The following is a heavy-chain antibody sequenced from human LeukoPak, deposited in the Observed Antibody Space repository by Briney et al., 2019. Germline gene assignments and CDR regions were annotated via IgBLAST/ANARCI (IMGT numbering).Heavy chain of an antibody. CDR3: ARVPPSAIFVVVYE. J-gene: IGHJ4*02. D-gene: IGHD3-3*01. CDR1: GFTFSSYS. CDR2: ISSSSSYI. Sequence: PGGSLRLSCAASGFTFSSYSMNWVRQAPGKGLEWVSSISSSSSYIYYADSVKGRFTISRDNAKNSLYLQMNSLRAEDTAVYYCARVPPSAIFVVVYEWGPGTLVTVSS. V-gene: IGHV3-21*01.